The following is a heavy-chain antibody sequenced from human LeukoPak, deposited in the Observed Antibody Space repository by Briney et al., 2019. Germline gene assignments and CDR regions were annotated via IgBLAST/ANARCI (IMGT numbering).Heavy chain of an antibody. D-gene: IGHD6-13*01. Sequence: AGSLTLSRTVSGFTFSSFGMHWVRQAPGKGLEWVAVISYDGINKYYADSVKGRFTISRDNSKNMLYLQMSSLRAEDTAVYYCAKDHVTSSSWFPDYWGQGTLVTVSS. V-gene: IGHV3-30*18. CDR3: AKDHVTSSSWFPDY. J-gene: IGHJ4*02. CDR2: ISYDGINK. CDR1: GFTFSSFG.